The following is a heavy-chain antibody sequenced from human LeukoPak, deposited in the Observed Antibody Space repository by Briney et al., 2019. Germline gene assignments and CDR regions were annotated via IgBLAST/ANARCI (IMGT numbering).Heavy chain of an antibody. V-gene: IGHV4-31*03. J-gene: IGHJ3*02. CDR3: ARDSYGGNFDAFDI. D-gene: IGHD4-23*01. CDR1: GGSISSGGYY. CDR2: IYYSGST. Sequence: KPSQTLSLTCTVSGGSISSGGYYWSWIRQHPGKGLEWIGYIYYSGSTYYNPSLKSRVTISVDTSKSQFSLKLSSVTAADTAVYYCARDSYGGNFDAFDIWGQGTMVTVSS.